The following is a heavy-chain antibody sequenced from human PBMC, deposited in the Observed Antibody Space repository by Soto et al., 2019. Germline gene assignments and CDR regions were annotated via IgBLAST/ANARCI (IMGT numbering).Heavy chain of an antibody. Sequence: SATLPLTYAVPVGSVSRASYYRSRIRQPPGKGLEWIGYIYYSGSTNYNPSLKSRVTISVDTSKNQFALKLSSVTAADTAVYYCARGGVDNQLLCYGMDVWGQGTSVTVSS. CDR2: IYYSGST. CDR1: VGSVSRASYY. J-gene: IGHJ6*01. CDR3: ARGGVDNQLLCYGMDV. V-gene: IGHV4-61*01. D-gene: IGHD2-2*01.